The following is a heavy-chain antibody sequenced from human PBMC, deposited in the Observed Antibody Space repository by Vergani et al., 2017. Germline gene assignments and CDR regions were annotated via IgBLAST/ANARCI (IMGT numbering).Heavy chain of an antibody. CDR1: GFTFSSYE. CDR2: ISSSGRPI. V-gene: IGHV3-48*03. Sequence: EVQLVESGGGLVQPGGSLRLSCAASGFTFSSYEMNWVRHAPGKGLEWVSYISSSGRPIYYADSVKGRFTISRDNAKNSLYLQMNSLRAEDTAVYYCARDLAYYDSSTTGFNWGQGTLVTVSS. D-gene: IGHD3-22*01. J-gene: IGHJ4*02. CDR3: ARDLAYYDSSTTGFN.